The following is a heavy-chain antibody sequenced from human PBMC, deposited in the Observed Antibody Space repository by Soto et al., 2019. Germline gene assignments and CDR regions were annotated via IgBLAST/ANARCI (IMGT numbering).Heavy chain of an antibody. V-gene: IGHV4-4*02. CDR3: ARSRVGGRPHDY. Sequence: QVQLQESGPGLVKPSETLALTCAVSGGSISSNYWWSWVRQPPGMGLEWIGEIFYSGTTNYNPSLKGRVSISVDQSKNEFSLKLTSVTAADTAVYFCARSRVGGRPHDYWGQGTLVTVFS. D-gene: IGHD1-26*01. CDR2: IFYSGTT. J-gene: IGHJ4*02. CDR1: GGSISSNYW.